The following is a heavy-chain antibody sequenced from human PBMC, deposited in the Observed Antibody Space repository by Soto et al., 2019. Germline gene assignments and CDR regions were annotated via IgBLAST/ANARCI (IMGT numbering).Heavy chain of an antibody. CDR3: ARQMLYAFDI. Sequence: EVQLVESGGGVVQPGGSLRLSCAASGLTFSRYWMSWVRQAPGKGLVWVSRISDDGSSTNYADSVKGRFTISRDNDKNTLYLHVNSLGAEDTAVYYCARQMLYAFDIGGRGTMVTVSS. CDR2: ISDDGSST. J-gene: IGHJ3*02. D-gene: IGHD2-2*01. V-gene: IGHV3-74*01. CDR1: GLTFSRYW.